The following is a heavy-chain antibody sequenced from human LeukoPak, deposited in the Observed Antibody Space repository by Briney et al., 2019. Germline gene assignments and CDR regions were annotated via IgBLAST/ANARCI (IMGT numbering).Heavy chain of an antibody. V-gene: IGHV3-33*01. D-gene: IGHD2-15*01. CDR3: ARGRGNCSGGSCQGPDV. Sequence: GRSLSLSCAASGFTFSSYGMHWVRQAPGKRLEWVAVIWYDGSNKYYADSVKGRFTISRDNSKNTLYQQMNSLRAEDTAVYYCARGRGNCSGGSCQGPDVWGQGTTVTVSS. CDR2: IWYDGSNK. CDR1: GFTFSSYG. J-gene: IGHJ6*02.